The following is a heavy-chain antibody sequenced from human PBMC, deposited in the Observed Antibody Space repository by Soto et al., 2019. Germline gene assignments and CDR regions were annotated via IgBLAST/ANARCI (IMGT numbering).Heavy chain of an antibody. D-gene: IGHD1-1*01. CDR3: ARGLTQTTGTNDFDY. J-gene: IGHJ4*02. CDR1: GYTFTSYG. V-gene: IGHV1-18*01. Sequence: GASVKVSCKASGYTFTSYGISWVRQAPGQGLEWMGWISAYNGNTNYAQKLQGRVTMTTDTSTSTAYMELRSLRSDDTAVYYCARGLTQTTGTNDFDYWGQGTLVTVSS. CDR2: ISAYNGNT.